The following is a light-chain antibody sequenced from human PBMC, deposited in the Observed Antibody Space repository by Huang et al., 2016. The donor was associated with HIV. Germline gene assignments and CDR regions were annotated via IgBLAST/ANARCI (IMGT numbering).Light chain of an antibody. CDR2: GAS. CDR1: QSVNTS. J-gene: IGKJ2*01. V-gene: IGKV3-15*01. Sequence: VMTQSPATLSVSQGERATLFCRASQSVNTSVAWYRLTPGQPPRLLIYGASTRVTGLPARFSGGGSGTEFTLTISSLQSEDFALYFCQQYNNWPPNWPPNTFGQGTKLEIK. CDR3: QQYNNWPPNWPPNT.